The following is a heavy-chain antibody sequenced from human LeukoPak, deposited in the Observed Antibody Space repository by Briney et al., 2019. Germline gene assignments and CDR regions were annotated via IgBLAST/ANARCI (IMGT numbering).Heavy chain of an antibody. CDR3: ARQRDWFDP. CDR1: GYSISSGYY. J-gene: IGHJ5*02. CDR2: IYHSGST. V-gene: IGHV4-38-2*02. Sequence: PSETLSLTCTVSGYSISSGYYWGWIRQPPGKGLEWIGSIYHSGSTYYNPSLKSRVTISVDTSKNQFSLKLSSVTAADTAVYYCARQRDWFDPWGQGTLVTVSS.